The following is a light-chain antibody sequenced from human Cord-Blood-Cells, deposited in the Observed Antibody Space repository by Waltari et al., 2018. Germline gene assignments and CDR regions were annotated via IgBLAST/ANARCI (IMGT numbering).Light chain of an antibody. CDR2: RNN. V-gene: IGLV1-47*01. CDR3: AAWDDSLSGWV. Sequence: QSVLTQPPSASGTPGQRVTISCSARSSNIGSTYVYWYQQLPGTAPKLLIYRNNQRPSGVPDRFSGSKSGTSASLAISGLRSEDEADYYCAAWDDSLSGWVFGGGTKLTVL. J-gene: IGLJ3*02. CDR1: SSNIGSTY.